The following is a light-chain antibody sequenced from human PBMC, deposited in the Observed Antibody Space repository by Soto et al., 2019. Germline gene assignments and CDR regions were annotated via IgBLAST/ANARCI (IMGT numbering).Light chain of an antibody. CDR2: DAS. CDR1: KSIRSW. CDR3: QQYGTYLWT. J-gene: IGKJ1*01. V-gene: IGKV1-5*01. Sequence: DIQMTLSSSTLSAPVVDRGTISCRARKSIRSWLAWFQQKPGKAPKRLMYDASSLASGVPSRFSGSGSGTEFTLTISSLQPEDFATYYCQQYGTYLWTFGQGTKVDIK.